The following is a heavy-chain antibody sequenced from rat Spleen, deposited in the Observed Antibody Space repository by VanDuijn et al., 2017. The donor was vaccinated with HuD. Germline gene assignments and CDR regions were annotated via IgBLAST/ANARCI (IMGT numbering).Heavy chain of an antibody. CDR1: GFTFSNYG. CDR2: ISTGGGNT. J-gene: IGHJ2*01. CDR3: TTGATFDY. V-gene: IGHV5S13*01. Sequence: EVQLVESGGGLVQPGRSLKLSCAASGFTFSNYGMAWVRLTPMKGLEWVASISTGGGNTYYRDSVKGRFTISRDNAKSTLYLQMDSLRSEDTATYYCTTGATFDYWGQGVMVTVSS.